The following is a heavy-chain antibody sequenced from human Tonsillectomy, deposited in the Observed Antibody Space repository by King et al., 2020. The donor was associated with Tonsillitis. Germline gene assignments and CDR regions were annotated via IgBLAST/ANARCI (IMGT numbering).Heavy chain of an antibody. CDR2: IYYSGPT. J-gene: IGHJ4*02. CDR3: ARGEGTTGGFDY. D-gene: IGHD1-7*01. Sequence: VQLQESGPGLVKPSQTLSLICSVSGGSIRTGDFYWSWIRQPPGKGLEWIGYIYYSGPTYDNPSLQGRVSMSVDASKNQFSLKLRSVTAADTAVYYCARGEGTTGGFDYWGQGTLVTVSS. V-gene: IGHV4-30-4*01. CDR1: GGSIRTGDFY.